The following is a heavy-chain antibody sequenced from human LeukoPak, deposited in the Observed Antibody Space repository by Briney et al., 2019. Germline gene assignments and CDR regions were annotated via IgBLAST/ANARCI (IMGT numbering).Heavy chain of an antibody. V-gene: IGHV1-18*01. D-gene: IGHD2-2*01. CDR2: INPNNGNT. J-gene: IGHJ6*03. CDR3: ARAPRDRGYCGATSCFEYMDV. Sequence: PWASVKVSCKASGYSFTTYGIVWVRQAPGQGLEWVGWINPNNGNTNYAQNVQGRVTMTTDTSTSTAYMELRSLTAADTAVYYCARAPRDRGYCGATSCFEYMDVWGRGTTVTISS. CDR1: GYSFTTYG.